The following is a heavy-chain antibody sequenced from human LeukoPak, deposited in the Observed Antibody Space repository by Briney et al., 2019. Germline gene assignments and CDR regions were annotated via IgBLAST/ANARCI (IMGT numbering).Heavy chain of an antibody. J-gene: IGHJ4*02. CDR2: ISSSSSTI. D-gene: IGHD3-9*01. V-gene: IGHV3-48*01. Sequence: GGSLRLSCAASGFTFSSYSMNWVRQAPGKGLEWVSYISSSSSTIYYADSVKGRFTISRDNAKNSLYLQMNSLRAEDTAVYYCARDSYDRCIDYWGQGTLVTVSS. CDR3: ARDSYDRCIDY. CDR1: GFTFSSYS.